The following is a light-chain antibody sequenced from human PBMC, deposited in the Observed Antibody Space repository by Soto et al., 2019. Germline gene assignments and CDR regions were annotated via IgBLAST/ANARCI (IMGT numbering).Light chain of an antibody. V-gene: IGKV3-15*01. Sequence: MSKSQAPLSVSPGKRAALSGSGSQSINNNLAWYQRTPGQAPRLLIYGASTRATGIPDRFSGSGSGTEFTLTISSLPSEDFAAYFCQQYDNSPLTFGGGTKVDIK. CDR2: GAS. CDR1: QSINNN. J-gene: IGKJ4*01. CDR3: QQYDNSPLT.